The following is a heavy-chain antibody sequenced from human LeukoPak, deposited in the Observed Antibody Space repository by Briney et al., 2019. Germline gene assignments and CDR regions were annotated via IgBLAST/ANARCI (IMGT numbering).Heavy chain of an antibody. V-gene: IGHV3-74*01. D-gene: IGHD4-23*01. CDR2: ISRDGSST. Sequence: GGSLKLSCAASGFSFSSHWMHWVRQAPGKGLEWVSRISRDGSSTTYVDSVKGRFTISRDNAKNTLYLQMNSLRVEDTAVYSCARDPDHGGKSTFQDWGQGTLVTVSS. J-gene: IGHJ1*01. CDR3: ARDPDHGGKSTFQD. CDR1: GFSFSSHW.